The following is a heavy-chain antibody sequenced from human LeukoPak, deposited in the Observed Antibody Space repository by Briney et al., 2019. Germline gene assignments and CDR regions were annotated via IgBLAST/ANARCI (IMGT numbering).Heavy chain of an antibody. CDR1: GYSFTTYW. Sequence: GESLKISCRGSGYSFTTYWIGWVRQMPGKGLEWMGIIYPGDSDTRYSPSFQGQITMSANTSINTTYLQWRSLKGSDTAISYCARRQGCSSTSCPPDSWGQGTLVTVSS. J-gene: IGHJ4*02. V-gene: IGHV5-51*01. CDR2: IYPGDSDT. CDR3: ARRQGCSSTSCPPDS. D-gene: IGHD2-2*01.